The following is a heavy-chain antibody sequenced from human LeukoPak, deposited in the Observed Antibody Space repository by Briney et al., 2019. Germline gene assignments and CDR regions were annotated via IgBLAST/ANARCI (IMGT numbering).Heavy chain of an antibody. D-gene: IGHD3-3*01. CDR3: ARENYDFETFDP. CDR1: GGSISSGDYY. CDR2: IYYSGST. J-gene: IGHJ5*02. V-gene: IGHV4-30-4*08. Sequence: ASETLSLTCTVSGGSISSGDYYWSWIRQPPGKGLEWIGYIYYSGSTYYNPSLKSRVTISVDTSQNQFSLKLSSVTAADTAVYYCARENYDFETFDPWGQGTLVTVSS.